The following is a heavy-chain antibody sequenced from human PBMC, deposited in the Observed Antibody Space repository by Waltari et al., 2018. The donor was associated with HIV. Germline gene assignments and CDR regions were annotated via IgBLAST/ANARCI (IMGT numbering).Heavy chain of an antibody. D-gene: IGHD2-2*01. CDR2: IYYSGNT. Sequence: QVQLQESGPGLVKPSQTLSLTCTVSGGSISSGDYYWSLIRQPPGKGLEWIGYIYYSGNTDNAPSRKNRVTRSVDTSKNQFALKLSSVSAADTAVYYCARAGSVFGTSPYGMDVWGQGTTVTVSS. CDR3: ARAGSVFGTSPYGMDV. J-gene: IGHJ6*02. V-gene: IGHV4-30-4*01. CDR1: GGSISSGDYY.